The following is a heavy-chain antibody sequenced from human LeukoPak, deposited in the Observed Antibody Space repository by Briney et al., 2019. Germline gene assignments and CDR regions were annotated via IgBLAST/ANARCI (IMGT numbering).Heavy chain of an antibody. Sequence: GSALRISSKAAGYGFTSYWISWGRRMPGKRLEWMGRIDPSDSYTNYSPSFHGHVTISADKSISTDLLQWSSLKASDTAMYYCARHGSGYCSGGSCYSGALDDYWGQGTLVTVSS. D-gene: IGHD2-15*01. CDR3: ARHGSGYCSGGSCYSGALDDY. CDR2: IDPSDSYT. CDR1: GYGFTSYW. V-gene: IGHV5-10-1*01. J-gene: IGHJ4*02.